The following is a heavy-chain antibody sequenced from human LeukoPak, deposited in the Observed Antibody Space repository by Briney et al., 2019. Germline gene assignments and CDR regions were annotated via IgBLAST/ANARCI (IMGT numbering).Heavy chain of an antibody. CDR3: ARVAGVEVAPATSY. D-gene: IGHD2-15*01. Sequence: ETLSLTCAVYGGSFSGYYWSWIRQPPGKGLEWIGEINHSGSTNYNPSLKSRVTISVDTSKNQFSLSLTSVTAADTAVYYCARVAGVEVAPATSYWGQGTLVTVSS. V-gene: IGHV4-34*01. CDR2: INHSGST. J-gene: IGHJ4*02. CDR1: GGSFSGYY.